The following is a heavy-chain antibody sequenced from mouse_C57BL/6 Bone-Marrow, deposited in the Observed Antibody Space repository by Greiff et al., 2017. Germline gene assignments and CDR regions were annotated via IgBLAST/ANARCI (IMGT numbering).Heavy chain of an antibody. V-gene: IGHV14-4*01. Sequence: VQLQQSGAELVRPGASVKLTCTASGFNIKDDYMHWVKQRPEQGLEWIGWIDPENGDTEYASKFQGKATITADTSSNTAYLQLSSLTSEDTAVYYCTVLLRSYWGQGTLVTVSA. CDR1: GFNIKDDY. CDR2: IDPENGDT. CDR3: TVLLRSY. D-gene: IGHD1-1*01. J-gene: IGHJ3*01.